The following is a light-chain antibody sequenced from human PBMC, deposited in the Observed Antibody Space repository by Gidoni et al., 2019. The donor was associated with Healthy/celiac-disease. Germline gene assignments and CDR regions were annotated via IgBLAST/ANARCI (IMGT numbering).Light chain of an antibody. CDR2: WEP. J-gene: IGKJ3*01. Sequence: DIVMTQSPDPLAVSLGERATINCKSSQSVLSSSNHKNYLAWYRQKPGQPPKLLIYWEPTRESGVPERFSGGGSGTDFTLTISSLQAEDVAVYYYQQYYSTPFTFGPGTKVDIK. V-gene: IGKV4-1*01. CDR1: QSVLSSSNHKNY. CDR3: QQYYSTPFT.